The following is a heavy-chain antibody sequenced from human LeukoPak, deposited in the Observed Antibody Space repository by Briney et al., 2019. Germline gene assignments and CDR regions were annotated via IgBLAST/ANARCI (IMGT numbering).Heavy chain of an antibody. V-gene: IGHV4-59*01. D-gene: IGHD4-17*01. J-gene: IGHJ4*01. CDR1: GGSISSYY. Sequence: SETLSLTCTVSGGSISSYYWSWIRQPPGKGLEWIGYIYYSGSTNYNPSLKSRVTISVDTSKNQFSLKLSSVTAADTAVYYCARANYGDLFFDYWGQEPWSPSPQ. CDR2: IYYSGST. CDR3: ARANYGDLFFDY.